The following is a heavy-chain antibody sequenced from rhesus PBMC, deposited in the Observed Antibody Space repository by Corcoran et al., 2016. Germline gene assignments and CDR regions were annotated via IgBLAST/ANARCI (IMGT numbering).Heavy chain of an antibody. CDR1: GGSISSSY. D-gene: IGHD2-2*01. J-gene: IGHJ4*01. V-gene: IGHV4-169*01. CDR3: ARGGSTWFY. Sequence: QLQLQESGPGLVKPSETLSVTCAVSGGSISSSYWSWIRQAPGKGLEWIGYIYGSGSSTNYNPALKSRVTISKDTSKNQFSLKLSSVTAADTAVYYCARGGSTWFYWGQGVLVTVSS. CDR2: IYGSGSST.